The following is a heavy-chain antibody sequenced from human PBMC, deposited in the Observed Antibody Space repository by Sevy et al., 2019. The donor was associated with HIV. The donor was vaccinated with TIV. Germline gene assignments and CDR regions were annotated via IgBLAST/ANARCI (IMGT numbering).Heavy chain of an antibody. J-gene: IGHJ4*02. CDR2: ISSSSNYI. V-gene: IGHV3-21*01. D-gene: IGHD2-2*02. CDR1: GFSFSSYS. CDR3: ANILIDY. Sequence: GGSLRLSCVASGFSFSSYSMNWIRQAPGKGLEWVSSISSSSNYIYYADLVKGRFTISRDDAKSSLFLQMSSLRAEDTAVYYCANILIDYWGQGTVVTVSS.